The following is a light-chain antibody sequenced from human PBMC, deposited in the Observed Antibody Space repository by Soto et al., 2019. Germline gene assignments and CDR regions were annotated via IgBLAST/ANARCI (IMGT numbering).Light chain of an antibody. J-gene: IGKJ4*01. CDR3: QQYSYWPLT. CDR1: QSVSSN. Sequence: EIVMTQSPATLSVSPGERATLSCRASQSVSSNLAWYQQKPGQAPRLLIYGTSTRATDIPARFTGGGSGPEFTLTISSLQSEDFAVYYCQQYSYWPLTFGGGAKVEIK. V-gene: IGKV3D-15*01. CDR2: GTS.